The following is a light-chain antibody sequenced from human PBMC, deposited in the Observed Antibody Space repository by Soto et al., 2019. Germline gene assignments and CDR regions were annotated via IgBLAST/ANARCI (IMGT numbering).Light chain of an antibody. V-gene: IGKV3-15*01. CDR1: QSVNAN. CDR3: QQYNTWLWT. CDR2: GAS. J-gene: IGKJ1*01. Sequence: EVVMTQSPATLSVSPGERATLSCRASQSVNANLAWYQQKPGQAPRLLIHGASNRATGIPARFSGSGFGTEFSRALSTLQSEDFPVYYCQQYNTWLWTFGQGTKVEI.